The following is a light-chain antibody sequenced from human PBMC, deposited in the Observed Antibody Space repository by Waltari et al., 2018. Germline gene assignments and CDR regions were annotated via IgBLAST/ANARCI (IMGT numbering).Light chain of an antibody. J-gene: IGLJ1*01. CDR2: YAS. Sequence: SYVLTQPPSVSVAPGETARLTCGGNNIESKSVHWYRQRPGQAPVLVISYASDRPSGIPDRLSGSNSGNTAPRPISRDEAGDEADYYCQVWDANTDPGVFGTGTEVTVL. CDR3: QVWDANTDPGV. V-gene: IGLV3-21*01. CDR1: NIESKS.